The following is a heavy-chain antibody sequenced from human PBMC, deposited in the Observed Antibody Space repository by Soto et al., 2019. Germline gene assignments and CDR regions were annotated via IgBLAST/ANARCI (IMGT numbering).Heavy chain of an antibody. CDR3: TTGSTVTTFYWYFDL. D-gene: IGHD4-4*01. Sequence: GGSLRLSCAASGFTFSNAWMSWVRQAPGKGLEWVGRIKSKTDGGTTDYAAPVKGRFTISIDDSKNTLYLQMNSLKTEDTALYYCTTGSTVTTFYWYFDLWGRGTLVTVSS. J-gene: IGHJ2*01. V-gene: IGHV3-15*01. CDR1: GFTFSNAW. CDR2: IKSKTDGGTT.